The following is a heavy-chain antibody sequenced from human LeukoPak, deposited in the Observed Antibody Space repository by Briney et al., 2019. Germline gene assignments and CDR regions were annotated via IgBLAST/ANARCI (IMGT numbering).Heavy chain of an antibody. CDR1: GFXFSSYE. CDR3: ARVFSNPTGNDY. Sequence: GGSLRLSCAASGFXFSSYEINWVRQAPGKGLEWVSYISNSGNTIFYADSVKGRFTISRDNGKNSLYLQMNSLRAEDTAVYYCARVFSNPTGNDYWGQGTLVTVSS. V-gene: IGHV3-48*03. D-gene: IGHD1-1*01. J-gene: IGHJ4*02. CDR2: ISNSGNTI.